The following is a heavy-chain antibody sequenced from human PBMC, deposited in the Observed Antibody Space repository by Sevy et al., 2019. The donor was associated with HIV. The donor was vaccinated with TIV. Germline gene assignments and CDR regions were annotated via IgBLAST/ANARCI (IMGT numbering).Heavy chain of an antibody. D-gene: IGHD4-17*01. V-gene: IGHV6-1*01. Sequence: KQSQTLSLTCAISGDSVSSNTAAWNWIRQSPSRGLEWLGRTYYRSRWLYEYAVSVKSRITINADTSKNQFSLHLNSVSPEDTAIYYCGRLDHNWDYGITSYLHTFDIWGQGTMVTVSS. J-gene: IGHJ3*02. CDR1: GDSVSSNTAA. CDR3: GRLDHNWDYGITSYLHTFDI. CDR2: TYYRSRWLY.